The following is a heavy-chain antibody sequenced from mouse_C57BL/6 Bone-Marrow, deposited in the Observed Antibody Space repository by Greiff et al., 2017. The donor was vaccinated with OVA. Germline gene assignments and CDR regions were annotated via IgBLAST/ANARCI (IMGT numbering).Heavy chain of an antibody. CDR2: IYIGNGYT. J-gene: IGHJ1*03. D-gene: IGHD1-1*01. V-gene: IGHV1-58*01. CDR1: GYTFTSYG. CDR3: ARERVYYGSSLWYFDV. Sequence: VHVKQSGAELVRPGSSVKMSCKTSGYTFTSYGINWVKQRPGQGLEWIGYIYIGNGYTEYNEKFKGKATLTSDTSSSTAYMQLSSLTSEDSAIYFCARERVYYGSSLWYFDVWGTGTTVTVSS.